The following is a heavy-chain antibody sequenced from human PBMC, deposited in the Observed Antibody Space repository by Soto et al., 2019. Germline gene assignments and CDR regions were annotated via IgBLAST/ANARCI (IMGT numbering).Heavy chain of an antibody. V-gene: IGHV4-59*01. CDR3: AREPAHITMVRGEYCYHYVKDV. D-gene: IGHD3-10*01. Sequence: SATLSLTCTVSGVSISSYYWSWILQPPGKGLEWIGYIYYSGSTNYNPSLKSRVTISVDTSKNQFSLKLSSVTAADTAVYYCAREPAHITMVRGEYCYHYVKDVWGQGTTVIVS. J-gene: IGHJ6*02. CDR1: GVSISSYY. CDR2: IYYSGST.